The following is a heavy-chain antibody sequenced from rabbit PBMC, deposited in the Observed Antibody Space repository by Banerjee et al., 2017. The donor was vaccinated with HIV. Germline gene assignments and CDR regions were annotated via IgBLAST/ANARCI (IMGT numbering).Heavy chain of an antibody. CDR1: GIDFSRSC. CDR3: AIFGVASSSGHNL. CDR2: IYPDYGST. D-gene: IGHD1-1*01. V-gene: IGHV1S7*01. J-gene: IGHJ4*01. Sequence: QLVEFGGGLVTLGGSLALSCKVSGIDFSRSCISWVRQAPGKGLEWIAYIYPDYGSTDYASWVNGRFTISLDNAQNTVFLQMTSLTAADTATYFCAIFGVASSSGHNLGGPGTLVTVS.